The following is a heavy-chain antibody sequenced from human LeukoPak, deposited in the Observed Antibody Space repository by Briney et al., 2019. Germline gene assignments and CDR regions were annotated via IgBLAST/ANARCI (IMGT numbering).Heavy chain of an antibody. CDR1: GYTFTGYY. Sequence: ASVKVSCKASGYTFTGYYMHWVRQAPGQGLEWMGWMNPNSGNTGYAQNFQGRVTFTRNTSISTAYMELSSLRSEDTAVYYCARGGLYFSGWYGVDYWGQGTRVTVSS. D-gene: IGHD6-19*01. V-gene: IGHV1-8*03. CDR2: MNPNSGNT. CDR3: ARGGLYFSGWYGVDY. J-gene: IGHJ4*02.